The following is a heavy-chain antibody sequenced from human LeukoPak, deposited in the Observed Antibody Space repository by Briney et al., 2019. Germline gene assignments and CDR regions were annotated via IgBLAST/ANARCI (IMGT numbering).Heavy chain of an antibody. Sequence: SETLSLTCTVSGGSISSYYWSWIRQPPGKGLEWIGYISYSGSTNYNPSLKSRVTISVDTSKNQFSLKLNSMTAADTAVYYCARDLGYCTNGVCYDLYYWGQGTLVTVSS. CDR2: ISYSGST. V-gene: IGHV4-59*01. CDR1: GGSISSYY. D-gene: IGHD2-8*01. CDR3: ARDLGYCTNGVCYDLYY. J-gene: IGHJ4*02.